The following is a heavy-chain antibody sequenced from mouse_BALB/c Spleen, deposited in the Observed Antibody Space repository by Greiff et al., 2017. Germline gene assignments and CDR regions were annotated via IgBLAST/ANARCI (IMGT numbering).Heavy chain of an antibody. V-gene: IGHV5-17*02. Sequence: EVKVVESGGGLVQPGGSRKLSCAASGFTFSSFGMHWVRQAPEKGLEWVAYISSGSSTIYYADTVKGRFTISRDNPKNTLFLQMTSLRSEDTAMYYCARSGGRGNLFDYWGQGTTLTVSS. J-gene: IGHJ2*01. CDR3: ARSGGRGNLFDY. CDR1: GFTFSSFG. D-gene: IGHD3-2*02. CDR2: ISSGSSTI.